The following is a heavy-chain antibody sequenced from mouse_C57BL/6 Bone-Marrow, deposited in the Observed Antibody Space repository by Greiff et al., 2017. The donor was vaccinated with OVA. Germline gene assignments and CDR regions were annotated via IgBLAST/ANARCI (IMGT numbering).Heavy chain of an antibody. CDR3: AREILRFAY. Sequence: VQLQQSGAELARPGAYVKLSCKASGYTFTSYGTLCLKQRTGQGLYWIGEIYPRSGNTYYNEKFKGKATLTADKSSSTAYMELRSLTSEDSAVYFCAREILRFAYWGQGTLVTVSA. V-gene: IGHV1-81*01. D-gene: IGHD1-1*01. CDR2: IYPRSGNT. J-gene: IGHJ3*01. CDR1: GYTFTSYG.